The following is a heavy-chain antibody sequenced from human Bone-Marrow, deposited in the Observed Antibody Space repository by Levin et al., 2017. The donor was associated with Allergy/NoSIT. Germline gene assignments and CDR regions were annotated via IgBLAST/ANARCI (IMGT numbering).Heavy chain of an antibody. Sequence: PGGSLRLSCSASDFSFSDFYMTWIRQAPGKGLEWISYISYNGDTKFHADSVRGRFTISRDNAKNSLYLHMNSLRVEDTAVYYCARDLGSGSSSTCMDVWGPGTTVSVSS. D-gene: IGHD6-6*01. CDR3: ARDLGSGSSSTCMDV. CDR1: DFSFSDFY. V-gene: IGHV3-11*01. J-gene: IGHJ6*02. CDR2: ISYNGDTK.